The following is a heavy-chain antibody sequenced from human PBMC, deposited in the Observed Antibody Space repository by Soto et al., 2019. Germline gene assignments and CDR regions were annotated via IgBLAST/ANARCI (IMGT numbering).Heavy chain of an antibody. CDR2: FDPEDGET. D-gene: IGHD1-1*01. Sequence: ASVKVSCKVSGYTLTELSMHWVRQAPGKGLEWMGGFDPEDGETIYAQKFQGRVTMTEDTSTDTAYMELSSLRSEDTAVYYCATKIITGNRHNWFDPWGQGTLVTVSS. CDR1: GYTLTELS. CDR3: ATKIITGNRHNWFDP. V-gene: IGHV1-24*01. J-gene: IGHJ5*02.